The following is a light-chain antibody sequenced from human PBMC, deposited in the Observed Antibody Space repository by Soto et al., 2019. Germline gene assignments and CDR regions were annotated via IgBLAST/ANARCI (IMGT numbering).Light chain of an antibody. J-gene: IGKJ1*01. Sequence: EIVLTQSPGTLSLSPGERATLSCRASQSVSSSYLAWYQQKPGQAPRLLICGASSRATGIPDRFSGSGSGTDFTLTISRLETEDFAVYYCQQYGSSPPETFGQGTKVDIK. CDR1: QSVSSSY. CDR2: GAS. V-gene: IGKV3-20*01. CDR3: QQYGSSPPET.